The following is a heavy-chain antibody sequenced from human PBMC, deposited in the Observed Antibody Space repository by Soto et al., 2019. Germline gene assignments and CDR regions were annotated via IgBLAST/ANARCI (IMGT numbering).Heavy chain of an antibody. D-gene: IGHD5-12*01. Sequence: GASVKVSCKVSGYSLSELSMHWVRQAPGKGLEWMGGFDPEEAGTIFAQMFKGRVTMTEDTSADTAYMELSGLTSEDTALFYCVTDRQTFFYERDAPFDVWGQGTMVTVSS. CDR3: VTDRQTFFYERDAPFDV. J-gene: IGHJ3*01. CDR1: GYSLSELS. V-gene: IGHV1-24*01. CDR2: FDPEEAGT.